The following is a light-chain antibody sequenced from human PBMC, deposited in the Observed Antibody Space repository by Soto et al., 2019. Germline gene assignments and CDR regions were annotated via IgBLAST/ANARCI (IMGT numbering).Light chain of an antibody. J-gene: IGLJ2*01. Sequence: QSVLTQPPSASGSPGQAVTISCTGTSSDVGGYNYVSWYQQYSGKAPKLMIYEVTKRPSGVPDRFSGSKSGNTASLTVSGLQGEDEADYYCSSYAGSNNFVVFGGGTKLTVL. CDR3: SSYAGSNNFVV. V-gene: IGLV2-8*01. CDR2: EVT. CDR1: SSDVGGYNY.